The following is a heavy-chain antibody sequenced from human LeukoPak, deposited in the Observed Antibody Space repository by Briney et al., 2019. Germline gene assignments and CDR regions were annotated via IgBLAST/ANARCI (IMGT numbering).Heavy chain of an antibody. J-gene: IGHJ4*02. V-gene: IGHV4-59*01. CDR1: GGSISSYY. CDR2: IYYSGST. CDR3: ARVAGTGSFDY. Sequence: SETLSLTCTGSGGSISSYYWSWIRQPPGKGLEWIGYIYYSGSTNYNPSLKSRVTISVDTSKNQFSLKLSSVTAADTAVYYCARVAGTGSFDYWGQGTLVTVSS. D-gene: IGHD3/OR15-3a*01.